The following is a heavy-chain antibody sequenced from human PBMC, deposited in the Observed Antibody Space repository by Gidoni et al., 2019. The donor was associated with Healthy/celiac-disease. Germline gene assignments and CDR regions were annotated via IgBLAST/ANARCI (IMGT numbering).Heavy chain of an antibody. J-gene: IGHJ6*02. D-gene: IGHD3-10*01. CDR2: IYSGCST. CDR3: ARDRGSGSYYPYYYYGMDV. CDR1: GFTVSSNY. V-gene: IGHV3-66*01. Sequence: EVQLVESGGGVVQPGGSRRLSCAASGFTVSSNYMSWVRQAPGKGLEWVSVIYSGCSTYYADSVKGRFTISRDNSKNTLYLQMNSLRAEDTAVYYCARDRGSGSYYPYYYYGMDVWGQGTTVTVSS.